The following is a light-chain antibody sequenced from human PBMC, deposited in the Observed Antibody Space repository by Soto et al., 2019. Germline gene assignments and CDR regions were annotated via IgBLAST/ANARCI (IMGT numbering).Light chain of an antibody. CDR1: RLDVGGYNY. Sequence: QSALTQPASVSGSPGQSITISCTGTRLDVGGYNYVSWYQQHPGKAPKLIIYEVTNRPSGVSDRFSGSKSDNTASLTISGLQTEDEADYYFCSYVSSKTYVFGTGTKVTVL. J-gene: IGLJ1*01. CDR2: EVT. CDR3: CSYVSSKTYV. V-gene: IGLV2-14*03.